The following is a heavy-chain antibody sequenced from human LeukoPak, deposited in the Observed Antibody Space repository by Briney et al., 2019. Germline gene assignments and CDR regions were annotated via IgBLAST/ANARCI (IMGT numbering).Heavy chain of an antibody. CDR2: ISDSGGST. J-gene: IGHJ6*03. CDR3: AREDPTNFGYYYMDV. Sequence: GGSLRLSCAASGFTFTSYTMTWVRQAPGKGLEWVSGISDSGGSTHYADSVKGRFTISRDNSKNTLYLHMDSLRAEDTAVYYCAREDPTNFGYYYMDVWGKGTTVTVSS. V-gene: IGHV3-23*01. D-gene: IGHD4/OR15-4a*01. CDR1: GFTFTSYT.